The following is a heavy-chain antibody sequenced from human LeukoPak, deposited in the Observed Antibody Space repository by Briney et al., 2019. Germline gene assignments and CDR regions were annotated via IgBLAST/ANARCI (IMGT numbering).Heavy chain of an antibody. D-gene: IGHD2-2*01. CDR2: IYYSGST. J-gene: IGHJ4*02. CDR3: ARAAYGDIVVVPAARGYYFDY. CDR1: GGSISSGGYY. V-gene: IGHV4-31*03. Sequence: PSETLSLTCTVSGGSISSGGYYWSWIRQHPGKGLEWIGYIYYSGSTNYNPSLKSRVTISVDTSKNQFSLKLSSVTAADTAVYYCARAAYGDIVVVPAARGYYFDYWGQGTLVTVSS.